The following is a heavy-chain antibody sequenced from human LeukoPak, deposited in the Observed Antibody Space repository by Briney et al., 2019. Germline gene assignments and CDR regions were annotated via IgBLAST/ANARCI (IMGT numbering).Heavy chain of an antibody. J-gene: IGHJ4*02. CDR1: GFTFSSYW. Sequence: GGSLRLSCAASGFTFSSYWMTWVRQAPGKGLEWVANIKEDGSAKYYVGSVKGRFTISRDNAKNSLYLQMNSLRPEDTAVYYCASGGVYFDYWGQGTLVTVSS. CDR2: IKEDGSAK. V-gene: IGHV3-7*01. D-gene: IGHD2-8*01. CDR3: ASGGVYFDY.